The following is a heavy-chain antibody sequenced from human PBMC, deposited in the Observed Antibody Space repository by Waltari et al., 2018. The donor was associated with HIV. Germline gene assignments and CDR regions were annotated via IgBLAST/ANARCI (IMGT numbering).Heavy chain of an antibody. CDR2: SWSDRYNK. J-gene: IGHJ3*02. CDR3: VKERGPFNGFDI. V-gene: IGHV3-33*06. CDR1: GFTFSSYG. D-gene: IGHD3-16*01. Sequence: QVYLMESGGGVVQPGGSLKLSCAASGFTFSSYGMHWVRQAPGKGRGWVAVSWSDRYNKFYADSVRGRFTFSRDNSKYTLSLQMNSLRAEDTALYYCVKERGPFNGFDIWGQGIMVTVSS.